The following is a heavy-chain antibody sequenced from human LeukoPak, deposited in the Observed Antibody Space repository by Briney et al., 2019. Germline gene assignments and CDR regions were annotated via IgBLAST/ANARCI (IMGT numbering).Heavy chain of an antibody. CDR2: ISYDGSNK. V-gene: IGHV3-30*18. CDR3: AKGPIKYNWNDPDAFDI. D-gene: IGHD1-20*01. Sequence: GGSLRLSCAASGFTFSSYGMHWVRQAPGKRLEWVAVISYDGSNKYYADSVKGRFTISRDNSKNTLYLQMNSLRAEDTAVYYCAKGPIKYNWNDPDAFDIWGQGTMVTVSS. CDR1: GFTFSSYG. J-gene: IGHJ3*02.